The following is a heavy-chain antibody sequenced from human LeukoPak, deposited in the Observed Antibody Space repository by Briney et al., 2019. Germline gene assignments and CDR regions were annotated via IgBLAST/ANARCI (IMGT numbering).Heavy chain of an antibody. V-gene: IGHV5-51*01. J-gene: IGHJ3*02. CDR2: IYPGDSDT. Sequence: GESLKISCKGSGYSFTSYWIGWVRQMPGKGLEWMEIIYPGDSDTRYSPSFQGQVAISADKSISTAYLQWSSLKASDTAMYYCASPAKRDCSGGSCYPGGAFDIWGQGTMVTVSS. CDR3: ASPAKRDCSGGSCYPGGAFDI. D-gene: IGHD2-15*01. CDR1: GYSFTSYW.